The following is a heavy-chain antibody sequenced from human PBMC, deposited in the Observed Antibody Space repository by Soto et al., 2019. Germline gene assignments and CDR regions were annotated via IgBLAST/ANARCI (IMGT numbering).Heavy chain of an antibody. CDR3: ANVPIWCSSTSCYTEGFDY. CDR2: ISAGGST. CDR1: GFTFSDYA. D-gene: IGHD2-2*02. J-gene: IGHJ4*02. Sequence: GSLRLSCTASGFTFSDYAMSWVRQPPGKGLEWVSVISAGGSTYYADSVKGRFTVSRANSKNTLYLQMNSLRAEDTAVYYCANVPIWCSSTSCYTEGFDYWGQGTLVTVSS. V-gene: IGHV3-23*01.